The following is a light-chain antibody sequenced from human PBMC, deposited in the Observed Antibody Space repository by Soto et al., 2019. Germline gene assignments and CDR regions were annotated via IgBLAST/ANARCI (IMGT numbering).Light chain of an antibody. CDR1: QSVSSY. CDR3: QQRSNWPPT. J-gene: IGKJ5*01. V-gene: IGKV3-11*01. Sequence: EIVLTQSPATLSLSPGERATLSCRASQSVSSYLAWYQHKPGQAPRLLIYDASNRATGIPARFSGSGSGTDFTLTISSLEPEDFAVYYCQQRSNWPPTFGQGTRLE. CDR2: DAS.